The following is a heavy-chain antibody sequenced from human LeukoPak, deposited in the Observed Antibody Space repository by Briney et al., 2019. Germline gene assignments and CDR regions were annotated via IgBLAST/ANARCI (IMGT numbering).Heavy chain of an antibody. J-gene: IGHJ3*02. V-gene: IGHV3-21*01. CDR3: GRVGGRSKAAKGDAFDI. Sequence: GGSLRLSCAASGFTFSSYSMNWVRQAPGKGLEWVSSISSGSTYMYYADSVKGRFTISRDNAQNSMYLQMNGLRAEDTAVYYCGRVGGRSKAAKGDAFDIWGQGTMVVVSS. CDR2: ISSGSTYM. D-gene: IGHD6-6*01. CDR1: GFTFSSYS.